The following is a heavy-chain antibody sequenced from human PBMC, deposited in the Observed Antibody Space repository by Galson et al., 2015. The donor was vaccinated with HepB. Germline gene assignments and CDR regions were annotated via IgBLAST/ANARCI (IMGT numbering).Heavy chain of an antibody. CDR1: GFSLSTSGMC. V-gene: IGHV2-70*11. CDR2: IDWDDDK. Sequence: PALVKPTQPLTLTCTFSGFSLSTSGMCVSWIRQPPGKALEWLARIDWDDDKYYSTSLKTRLTISKDTSKSQVVLTMTNMDPVDTATYYCARIQSITTSYYDSSGLDYWGQGTLVTVSS. CDR3: ARIQSITTSYYDSSGLDY. D-gene: IGHD3-22*01. J-gene: IGHJ4*02.